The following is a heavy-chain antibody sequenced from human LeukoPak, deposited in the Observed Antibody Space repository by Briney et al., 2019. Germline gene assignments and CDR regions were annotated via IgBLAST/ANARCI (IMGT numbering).Heavy chain of an antibody. V-gene: IGHV3-30*02. CDR3: AKAVYYYYYMDV. CDR2: IRYDGSNK. Sequence: GRSLRLSCAASGFTFSSYGMHWVRQAPGKGLEWVAFIRYDGSNKYYADSVKGRFTISRDNSKNTLYLQMNSLRAEDTAVYYCAKAVYYYYYMDVWGKGTTVTISS. CDR1: GFTFSSYG. J-gene: IGHJ6*03.